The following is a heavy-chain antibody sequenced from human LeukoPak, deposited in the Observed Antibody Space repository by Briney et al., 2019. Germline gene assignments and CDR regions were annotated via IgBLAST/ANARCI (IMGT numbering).Heavy chain of an antibody. J-gene: IGHJ4*02. Sequence: SVKVSCKASGYTFTNYYIHWVRQAPGQGLEWMGRIIPILGIANYAQKFQGRVTITADKSTSTAYMELSSLRSEDTAVYYCARAHPSGFRSGYKRRAAPAPDFDYWRQGTLVPVPS. CDR3: ARAHPSGFRSGYKRRAAPAPDFDY. CDR1: GYTFTNYY. CDR2: IIPILGIA. V-gene: IGHV1-69*04. D-gene: IGHD3-3*01.